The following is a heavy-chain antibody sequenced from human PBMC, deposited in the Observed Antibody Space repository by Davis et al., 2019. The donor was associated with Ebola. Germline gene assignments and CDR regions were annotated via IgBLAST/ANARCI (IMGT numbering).Heavy chain of an antibody. CDR1: GDSINSGFFA. CDR2: IFSSGHT. D-gene: IGHD3-16*01. CDR3: TRDRHDSRAYGF. Sequence: SETLSLTCTVSGDSINSGFFAWSWVRQPAGKGLEWIGHIFSSGHTKYNSSLESRVTISLDKSKNQFSLRLNSVTAADTATYFCTRDRHDSRAYGFWGQGHMVTVSS. V-gene: IGHV4-61*09. J-gene: IGHJ4*02.